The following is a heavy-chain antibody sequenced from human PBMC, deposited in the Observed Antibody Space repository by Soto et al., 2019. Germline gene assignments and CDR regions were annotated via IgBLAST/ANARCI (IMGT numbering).Heavy chain of an antibody. J-gene: IGHJ4*02. CDR2: ISAYNGNT. Sequence: ASVKVSCKASGYTFTSYGISWVRQAPGQGHERMGWISAYNGNTNYAQKLQGRVTMTTDTSTSTAYMELRSLRSDDTAVYYCSIMVPAPMSYIDYCGQRTLGSLFS. CDR1: GYTFTSYG. D-gene: IGHD2-2*01. V-gene: IGHV1-18*01. CDR3: SIMVPAPMSYIDY.